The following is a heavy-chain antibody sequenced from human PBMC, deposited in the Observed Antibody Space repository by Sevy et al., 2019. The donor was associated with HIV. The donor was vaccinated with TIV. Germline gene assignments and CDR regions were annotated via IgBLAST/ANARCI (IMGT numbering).Heavy chain of an antibody. CDR1: GFTFSNYA. CDR2: AGSGCST. J-gene: IGHJ6*02. D-gene: IGHD6-6*01. Sequence: GGSLRLSCATSGFTFSNYAMSWVRQAPGKGLEWVSGAGSGCSTYYADSLKGRFTISRDNSKNTLYLQMNSLRAEDTAVYYCAKGGGIAARLPYYYGMDVWGQGTTVTVSS. CDR3: AKGGGIAARLPYYYGMDV. V-gene: IGHV3-23*01.